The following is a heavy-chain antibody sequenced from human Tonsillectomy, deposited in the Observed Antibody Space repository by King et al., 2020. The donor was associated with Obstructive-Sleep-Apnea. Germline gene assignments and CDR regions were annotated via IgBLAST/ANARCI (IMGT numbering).Heavy chain of an antibody. D-gene: IGHD3-10*01. CDR1: GGSISSYY. J-gene: IGHJ4*02. CDR3: ARPWDMVRGLGGFDY. V-gene: IGHV4-59*08. CDR2: IYYSGST. Sequence: QLQESGPGLVKPSETLSLTCTVSGGSISSYYWSWIRQPPGKGLEWIGYIYYSGSTNYNPSLKSRVTISVDTSKNQFSRKLSSVTAADTAVYYCARPWDMVRGLGGFDYWGQGTLVTVSS.